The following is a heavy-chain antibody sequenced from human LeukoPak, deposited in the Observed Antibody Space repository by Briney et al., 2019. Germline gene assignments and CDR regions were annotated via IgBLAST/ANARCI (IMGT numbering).Heavy chain of an antibody. CDR1: GFTVSSNY. CDR3: ARNFALDD. Sequence: GGSLRLSCAASGFTVSSNYMTWVRQAPGKGLEWVSVIYSGGSTYYADSVKGRFTISRDNSKNTLFLQMNSLRAEDTAVYYCARNFALDDGGQGTLVTVSS. V-gene: IGHV3-53*01. J-gene: IGHJ4*02. CDR2: IYSGGST.